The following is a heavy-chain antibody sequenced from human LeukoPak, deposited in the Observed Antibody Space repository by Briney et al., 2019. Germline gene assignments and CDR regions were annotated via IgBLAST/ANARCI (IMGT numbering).Heavy chain of an antibody. CDR1: GGSISSGSYY. CDR3: AMGKLRGSNFYWDY. J-gene: IGHJ4*02. CDR2: IYTSGST. V-gene: IGHV4-61*02. D-gene: IGHD1-26*01. Sequence: RASETLSLTCTVSGGSISSGSYYWSWIRQPAGKGLEWIGRIYTSGSTNYNPSIKSRVTISVDTSKNQFSLKLSSVTAADTAVYYCAMGKLRGSNFYWDYWGQGTLVTVSS.